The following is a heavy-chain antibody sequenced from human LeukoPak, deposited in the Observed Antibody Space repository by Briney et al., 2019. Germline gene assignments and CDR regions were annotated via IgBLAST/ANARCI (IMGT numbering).Heavy chain of an antibody. Sequence: RTSETLSLTCTDSGVSITTHYWSWIRQPPGRGLEWIGYIYHSGTTNYNPSLKSRVTISVDTSNNQFSLKLSSVTAADTAIYYCVRSPRSTRWFDPWGQGILVTVSS. D-gene: IGHD2-2*01. CDR2: IYHSGTT. V-gene: IGHV4-59*11. CDR1: GVSITTHY. J-gene: IGHJ5*02. CDR3: VRSPRSTRWFDP.